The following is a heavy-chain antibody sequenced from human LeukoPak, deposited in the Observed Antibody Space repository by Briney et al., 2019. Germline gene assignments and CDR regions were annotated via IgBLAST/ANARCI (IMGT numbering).Heavy chain of an antibody. CDR2: IYYSGST. D-gene: IGHD3-22*01. J-gene: IGHJ4*02. V-gene: IGHV4-59*01. Sequence: SETLSLTCTVSGGSISSYYWSWIRQPPGKGLEWIGYIYYSGSTNYNPSLKSRVTISVDTSKNQFSLKLSSVTAADTAVYYCARLYYDSSGWMGYYFDYWGQGTLVTVSS. CDR1: GGSISSYY. CDR3: ARLYYDSSGWMGYYFDY.